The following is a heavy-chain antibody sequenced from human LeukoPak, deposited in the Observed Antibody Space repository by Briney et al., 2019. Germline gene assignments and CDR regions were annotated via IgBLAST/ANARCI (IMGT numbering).Heavy chain of an antibody. CDR2: IYNSGST. CDR1: GGSFSGYY. CDR3: VRAYDY. V-gene: IGHV4-34*01. Sequence: SETLSLTCAVYGGSFSGYYWSWIRQPPGKGLEWIGEIYNSGSTIYNPSLKSRVTISVDTSKNQFSLNLISVTAADTAVYYCVRAYDYWGQGTLVTVSS. J-gene: IGHJ4*02.